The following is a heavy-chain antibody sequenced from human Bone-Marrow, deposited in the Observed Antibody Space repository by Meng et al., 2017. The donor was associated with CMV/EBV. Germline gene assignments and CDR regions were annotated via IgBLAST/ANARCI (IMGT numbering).Heavy chain of an antibody. Sequence: GESLKISCAASGFTFSSYAMSWVRQAPGKGLEWVSAISGSGGSTYYADSVKGRFTISRDNSKNTLYLQMNSLRAEDTAVYYCAKDLTLDPSITMIVVVKVASAFDIWGRGTMVTVSS. CDR1: GFTFSSYA. D-gene: IGHD3-22*01. J-gene: IGHJ3*02. V-gene: IGHV3-23*01. CDR2: ISGSGGST. CDR3: AKDLTLDPSITMIVVVKVASAFDI.